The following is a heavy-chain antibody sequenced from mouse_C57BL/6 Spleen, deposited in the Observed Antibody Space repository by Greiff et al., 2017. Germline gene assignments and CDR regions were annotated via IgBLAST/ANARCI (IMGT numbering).Heavy chain of an antibody. J-gene: IGHJ1*03. CDR3: ARAVSSHWYFDV. D-gene: IGHD1-1*01. V-gene: IGHV7-1*01. CDR1: GFTFSDFY. Sequence: EVKVVESGGGLVQSGRSLRLSCATSGFTFSDFYMEWVRQAPGKGLEWIAASRNKANDYTTEYSASVKGRFIVSRDTSQSILYLQMKALRAEDTAIYYCARAVSSHWYFDVWGTGTTVTVSS. CDR2: SRNKANDYTT.